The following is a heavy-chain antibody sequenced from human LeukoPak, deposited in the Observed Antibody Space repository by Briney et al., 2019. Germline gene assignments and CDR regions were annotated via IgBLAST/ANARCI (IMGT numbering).Heavy chain of an antibody. CDR3: ARAPLPPAANYYYMDV. D-gene: IGHD2-2*01. Sequence: ASVKVSCKASGGTFSSYAISWVRQAPGQGLEWMGGIIPIFGTANYAQKFQGRVTITADESTSTAYMELSSLRPEDTAVYYCARAPLPPAANYYYMDVWGKGTTVTVSS. J-gene: IGHJ6*03. CDR1: GGTFSSYA. V-gene: IGHV1-69*13. CDR2: IIPIFGTA.